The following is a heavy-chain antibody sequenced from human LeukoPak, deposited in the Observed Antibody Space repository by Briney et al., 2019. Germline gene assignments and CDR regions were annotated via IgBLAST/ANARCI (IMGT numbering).Heavy chain of an antibody. V-gene: IGHV1-69*01. CDR2: IIPMINIP. CDR1: GGTFRSYA. D-gene: IGHD4-17*01. Sequence: ASVKVSCKASGGTFRSYAITWVRQAPGKGLEWMGGIIPMINIPKYAQKFQGRVSITADESTSTGYMEVSSLRSEDTAVYYCAIFQGTYGDNENDYWGQGTLVTVSS. J-gene: IGHJ4*02. CDR3: AIFQGTYGDNENDY.